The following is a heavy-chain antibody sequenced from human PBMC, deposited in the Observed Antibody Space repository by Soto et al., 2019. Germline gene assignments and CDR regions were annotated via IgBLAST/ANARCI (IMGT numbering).Heavy chain of an antibody. CDR2: IIPIFGTA. Sequence: QVQLLQSGAAVKKPGSSVKVSCKASGGTFSSYAISWVRQAPGQGLEWMGGIIPIFGTANYAKKFQGRVTITADESPSTEYMELSSLRSEDTAVYYCARERYVGTALFLDYWGQGTLVTVSS. V-gene: IGHV1-69*01. J-gene: IGHJ4*02. D-gene: IGHD5-18*01. CDR3: ARERYVGTALFLDY. CDR1: GGTFSSYA.